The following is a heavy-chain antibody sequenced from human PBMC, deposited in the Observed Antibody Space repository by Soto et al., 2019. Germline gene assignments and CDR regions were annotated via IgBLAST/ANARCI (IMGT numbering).Heavy chain of an antibody. CDR1: GFTFSIYA. J-gene: IGHJ6*02. Sequence: EVQLLESGGGLVQPGGSLRLSCAASGFTFSIYAMSWVRQAPGKGLEWVSAISGSGGSTYYADSVKGRFTISRDNSKNTLYMQMSSLRAEDTAVYYCANVDSTPAPIYGMDVWGQGTTVTISS. V-gene: IGHV3-23*01. D-gene: IGHD6-13*01. CDR3: ANVDSTPAPIYGMDV. CDR2: ISGSGGST.